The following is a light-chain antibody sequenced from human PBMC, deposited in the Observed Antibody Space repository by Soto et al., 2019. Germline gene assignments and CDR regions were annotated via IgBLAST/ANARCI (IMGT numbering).Light chain of an antibody. CDR2: GNT. CDR1: SSDIGAGYD. V-gene: IGLV1-40*01. CDR3: QSFDGGLNNYV. Sequence: QSALTQPPSVSGAPGQSVTISCTGSSSDIGAGYDVHWYQQLPGTAPKLLIYGNTNRPSGVSDRFSGAKSGTSASLAISGLQAEDEADYYCQSFDGGLNNYVFGTGTQLTVL. J-gene: IGLJ1*01.